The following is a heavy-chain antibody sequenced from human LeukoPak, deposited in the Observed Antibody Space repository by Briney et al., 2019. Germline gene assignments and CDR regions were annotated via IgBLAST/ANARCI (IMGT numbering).Heavy chain of an antibody. CDR1: GFTFSIYA. CDR3: VRDGRRAVAGHYNAFINV. J-gene: IGHJ6*04. CDR2: ISGSGGNT. V-gene: IGHV3-23*01. Sequence: GGSLRPSCAASGFTFSIYAMSWVRQAPGKGLEWVSGISGSGGNTYYGDSVKGRVTISRDNAKNSLYLQMNSLRAEDTAVYYCVRDGRRAVAGHYNAFINVWRKATTVTVSS. D-gene: IGHD6-19*01.